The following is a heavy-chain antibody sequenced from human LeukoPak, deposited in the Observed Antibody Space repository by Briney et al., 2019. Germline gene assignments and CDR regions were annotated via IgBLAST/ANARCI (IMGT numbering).Heavy chain of an antibody. CDR2: IIPIFGTA. V-gene: IGHV1-69*13. CDR1: GGTFSSYA. D-gene: IGHD6-13*01. J-gene: IGHJ6*03. Sequence: GASVKVSCKASGGTFSSYAISWVRQAPGQGLEWMGGIIPIFGTANYAQKFQGRVTITADESTSTAYMELSSLRSEDTAVYYCARSWRSTKIKGGIAAAGLPYYYYMDVWGKGTTVTISS. CDR3: ARSWRSTKIKGGIAAAGLPYYYYMDV.